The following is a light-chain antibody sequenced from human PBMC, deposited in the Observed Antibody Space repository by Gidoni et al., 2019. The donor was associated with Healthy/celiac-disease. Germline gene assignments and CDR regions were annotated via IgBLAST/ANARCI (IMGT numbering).Light chain of an antibody. CDR1: QSISSW. CDR3: QQYNSYPWT. V-gene: IGKV1-5*01. CDR2: DAS. J-gene: IGKJ1*01. Sequence: DIQMTQSPSTLSASVGDRVTITCRASQSISSWLAWYQQKPGKAPKLLIYDASSLESGVPSRFSGSGSGTEFTLTISSVEPDDCAIYYCQQYNSYPWTFGQGTKVEIK.